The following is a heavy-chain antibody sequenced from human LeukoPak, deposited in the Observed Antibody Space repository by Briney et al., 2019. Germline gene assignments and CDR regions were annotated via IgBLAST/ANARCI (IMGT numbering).Heavy chain of an antibody. CDR3: ARVSAAAVEP. CDR2: ISYSGST. V-gene: IGHV4-61*01. J-gene: IGHJ6*04. CDR1: GGSISSGSYY. D-gene: IGHD6-13*01. Sequence: SETLSLTCTVSGGSISSGSYYWSWIRQPPGKGLECIGYISYSGSTNYNPSLKSRVTISADTSKNQFSLKLRSVTAADTAVYYCARVSAAAVEPWGKGTTVTISS.